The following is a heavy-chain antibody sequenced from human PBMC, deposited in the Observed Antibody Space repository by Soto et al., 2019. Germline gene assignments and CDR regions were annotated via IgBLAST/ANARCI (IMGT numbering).Heavy chain of an antibody. CDR2: IYYSGST. J-gene: IGHJ4*02. V-gene: IGHV4-30-4*01. D-gene: IGHD4-17*01. Sequence: QVQLQESGPGLVKPSQTLSLTCTVSGGSISSGDYYWSWIRQPPGKGLEWIGYIYYSGSTYYNPSLNSRVTISVDTPTNQFSLKLSSVTAADTAVYYCARDPKEYGDYIRWGQGTLVTVSS. CDR3: ARDPKEYGDYIR. CDR1: GGSISSGDYY.